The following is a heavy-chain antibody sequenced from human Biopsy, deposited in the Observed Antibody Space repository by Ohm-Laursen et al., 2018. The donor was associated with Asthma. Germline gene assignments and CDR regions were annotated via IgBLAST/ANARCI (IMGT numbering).Heavy chain of an antibody. CDR2: INHSGST. CDR1: GGSFSAYY. D-gene: IGHD3-3*01. CDR3: ARAASTTVFWSGYSHNWFDP. J-gene: IGHJ5*02. V-gene: IGHV4-34*01. Sequence: TPSLTWVVYGGSFSAYYWSWIRQPPGKGLEWIAEINHSGSTNYNPSLKSRVTMSVDTSKDQLFLNLSSVTAADTAVYYCARAASTTVFWSGYSHNWFDPWGQGTLVTVSS.